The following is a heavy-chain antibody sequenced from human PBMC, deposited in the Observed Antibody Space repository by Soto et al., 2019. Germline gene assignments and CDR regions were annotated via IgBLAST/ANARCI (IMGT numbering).Heavy chain of an antibody. CDR2: ITASGGST. D-gene: IGHD1-1*01. J-gene: IGHJ6*02. CDR1: QFTFSNFV. Sequence: EVQLLESGGGLIEPGGSLRLSCTGSQFTFSNFVMSWVRQVPGKGLEWLSCITASGGSTYYADSVKGRFSVSKDNSKNTLYLQWIRLEAEETAVYQCPVHLGQHYYTLVVRGQGPTVHVSS. CDR3: PVHLGQHYYTLVV. V-gene: IGHV3-23*01.